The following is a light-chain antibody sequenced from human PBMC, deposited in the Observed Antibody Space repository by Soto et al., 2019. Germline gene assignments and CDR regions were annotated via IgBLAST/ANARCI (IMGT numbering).Light chain of an antibody. V-gene: IGKV3-11*01. CDR1: QSVSRN. Sequence: EIVLTQSPATLSLSPGERATLSCRASQSVSRNLAWYQQKPGQAPRLLLYDASNRATGIPARFSGSGSGTDFTLTISSLEPEDFSVYYCQQRSNWPPYTFGQGTKLEIK. J-gene: IGKJ2*01. CDR3: QQRSNWPPYT. CDR2: DAS.